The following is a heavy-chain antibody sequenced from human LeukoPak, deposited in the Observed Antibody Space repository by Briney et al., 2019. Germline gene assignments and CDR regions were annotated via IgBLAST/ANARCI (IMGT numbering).Heavy chain of an antibody. CDR2: ISSSGTTI. Sequence: PGGSLRLSCAASGFTFSEYYMSWIRQAPGKGLEWVSYISSSGTTIYYADSVKGRFTISRDNAKNSLYLQMNSLRAEDTAVYYCASGGYYDYVWGSQLFDYWGQGTLVTVSS. V-gene: IGHV3-11*01. D-gene: IGHD3-16*01. J-gene: IGHJ4*02. CDR3: ASGGYYDYVWGSQLFDY. CDR1: GFTFSEYY.